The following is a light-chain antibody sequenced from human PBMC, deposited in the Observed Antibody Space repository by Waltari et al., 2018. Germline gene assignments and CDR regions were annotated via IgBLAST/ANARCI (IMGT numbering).Light chain of an antibody. CDR2: EFS. CDR3: SSYTSSSTLEV. CDR1: RSDVGGYNY. J-gene: IGLJ1*01. Sequence: SARTQPTPVPGPPGQPITVPCTRTRSDVGGYNYVSSSQQHPGKAPKLMIYEFSNRPSGVSNRFSVSKSGNTASLTISGLQAEDEADYYCSSYTSSSTLEVFGTGTKVTVL. V-gene: IGLV2-14*01.